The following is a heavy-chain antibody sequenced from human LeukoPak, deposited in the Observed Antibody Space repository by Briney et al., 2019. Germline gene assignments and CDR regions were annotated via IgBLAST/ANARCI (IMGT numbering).Heavy chain of an antibody. V-gene: IGHV4-38-2*02. CDR1: GGSISSGYY. CDR3: ARSGPFDP. Sequence: PSETLSLTCTVSGGSISSGYYWGWIRQPPGKGLEWIGSINHRGSTYYSPSLKSRITISVDTSKNQFSLKMSFVTAADTAIYYCARSGPFDPWGQGTLVTVSS. J-gene: IGHJ5*02. CDR2: INHRGST.